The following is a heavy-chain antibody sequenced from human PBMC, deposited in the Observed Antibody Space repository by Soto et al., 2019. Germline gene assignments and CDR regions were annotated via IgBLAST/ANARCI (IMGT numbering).Heavy chain of an antibody. V-gene: IGHV1-18*01. D-gene: IGHD3-3*01. CDR2: ISAYNGNT. CDR1: GYTFTSYG. CDR3: ARDYNEASRGTIFGVVIIEDWFDS. J-gene: IGHJ5*01. Sequence: ASVKVSCKASGYTFTSYGISWVRQAPGQGLEWMGWISAYNGNTNYAQKLQGRVTMTTDTSTSTAYMELRSLRSDDTAVYYCARDYNEASRGTIFGVVIIEDWFDSWGQGTLVTVSS.